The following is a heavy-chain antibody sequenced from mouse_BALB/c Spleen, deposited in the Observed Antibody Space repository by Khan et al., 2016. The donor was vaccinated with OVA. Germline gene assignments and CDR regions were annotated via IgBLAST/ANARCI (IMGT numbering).Heavy chain of an antibody. CDR3: AREKGNYRFAC. CDR1: GYTFTNYG. V-gene: IGHV9-3-1*01. D-gene: IGHD2-1*01. CDR2: INTYTGEP. Sequence: QIQLVQSGPELKKPGETVKISCKASGYTFTNYGMNWVKQAPGKGIKWMGWINTYTGEPTYADDFKGRFAFSLETSASTAYLQINNPKNEDTATNVCAREKGNYRFACWGQRTLVTVSA. J-gene: IGHJ3*01.